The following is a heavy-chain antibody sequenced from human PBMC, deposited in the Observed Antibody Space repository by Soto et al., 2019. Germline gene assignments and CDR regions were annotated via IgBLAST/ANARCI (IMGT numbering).Heavy chain of an antibody. D-gene: IGHD5-12*01. CDR2: IYYSGST. V-gene: IGHV4-4*02. Sequence: SETLSLTCAVSGGSISSSNWWSWVRQPPGKGLEWIGNIYYSGSTTYNPSLKSRVTISVDTSKNQFSLRLSSVTAADTAVYYCARWLGYGPHFDYWGQGTLVTVSS. J-gene: IGHJ4*02. CDR3: ARWLGYGPHFDY. CDR1: GGSISSSNW.